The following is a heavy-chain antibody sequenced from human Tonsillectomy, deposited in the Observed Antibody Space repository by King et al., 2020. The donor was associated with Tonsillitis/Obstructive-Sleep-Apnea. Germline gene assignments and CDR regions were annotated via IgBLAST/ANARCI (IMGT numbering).Heavy chain of an antibody. V-gene: IGHV3-9*01. Sequence: VQLVESGGGLVQPGRSLRLSCAASGFNFDDFAMHWVRQAPGKGLEWVSSINWNSGIRVYADSVKGRFTISRDNAKSSLYLQMNSLKPEESALYYCTKGPGLGEAFDIWGQGTMVTVSS. D-gene: IGHD6-19*01. CDR3: TKGPGLGEAFDI. J-gene: IGHJ3*02. CDR1: GFNFDDFA. CDR2: INWNSGIR.